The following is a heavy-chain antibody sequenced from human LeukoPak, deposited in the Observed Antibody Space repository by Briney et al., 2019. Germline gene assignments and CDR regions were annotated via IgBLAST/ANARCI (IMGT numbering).Heavy chain of an antibody. J-gene: IGHJ4*02. CDR3: ARRYIAVGHDYFDY. CDR2: IYPSGST. D-gene: IGHD6-19*01. Sequence: SETLSLTCTVSGYSISSGYYWGWIRQPPGKGLEWIGSIYPSGSTYNNPSLKSRVTISVDTAKKQFSLKLNSVTAADTAVYYCARRYIAVGHDYFDYWGQGTLVIVSS. CDR1: GYSISSGYY. V-gene: IGHV4-38-2*02.